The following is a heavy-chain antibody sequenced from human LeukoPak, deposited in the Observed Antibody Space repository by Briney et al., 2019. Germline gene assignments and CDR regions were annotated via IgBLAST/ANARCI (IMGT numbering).Heavy chain of an antibody. Sequence: GESLKISCKGSGYSFTSYWIGWVRQMPGKGLEWMGIIYPGDSDTRYSPSFQGQVTISADKSISTAYLQWSSLKASDTAMYYCARSLDYGGNPGWFDPWGQGTLVTVSS. D-gene: IGHD4-23*01. CDR1: GYSFTSYW. CDR2: IYPGDSDT. V-gene: IGHV5-51*01. J-gene: IGHJ5*02. CDR3: ARSLDYGGNPGWFDP.